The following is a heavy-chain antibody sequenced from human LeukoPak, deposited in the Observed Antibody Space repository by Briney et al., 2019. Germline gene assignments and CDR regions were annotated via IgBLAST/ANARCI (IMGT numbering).Heavy chain of an antibody. Sequence: PGGSLRLSCAASGFTFSSYAMHWVRQAPGKGLEWVSAIGDSGNTYHADSVKGRFTISRDSSKNTLFLQMNRLRPEDAAVYYCAKAPVTTCRGAYCYPFDYWGQGTLVTVSS. CDR1: GFTFSSYA. V-gene: IGHV3-23*01. J-gene: IGHJ4*02. CDR2: IGDSGNT. D-gene: IGHD2-21*01. CDR3: AKAPVTTCRGAYCYPFDY.